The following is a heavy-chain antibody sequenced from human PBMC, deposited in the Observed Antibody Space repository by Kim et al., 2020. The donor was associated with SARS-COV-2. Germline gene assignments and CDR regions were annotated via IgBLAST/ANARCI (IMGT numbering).Heavy chain of an antibody. CDR3: ARGVQVGSMNFDY. D-gene: IGHD2-2*01. CDR2: IIPIFGTA. Sequence: SVKVSCKASGGTFSSYAISWVRQAPGQGLEWMGGIIPIFGTANYAQKFQGRVTITEDESTSTAYMELSSLRSEDTAVYYCARGVQVGSMNFDYWGQGTLVTVSS. CDR1: GGTFSSYA. J-gene: IGHJ4*02. V-gene: IGHV1-69*13.